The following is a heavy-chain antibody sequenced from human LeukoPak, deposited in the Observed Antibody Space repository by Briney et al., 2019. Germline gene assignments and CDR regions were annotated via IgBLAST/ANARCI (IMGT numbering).Heavy chain of an antibody. J-gene: IGHJ4*02. D-gene: IGHD2/OR15-2a*01. CDR1: GGSFSGYY. V-gene: IGHV4-34*01. CDR3: ARGPEDFPD. CDR2: INHSGST. Sequence: SETLSLTCAVYGGSFSGYYWSWIRQPPGKGLEWIGEINHSGSTNYNPSLKSRVTISVDTSKNQFSLKLSSVTAADTAVHYCARGPEDFPDWGQGTLVTVSS.